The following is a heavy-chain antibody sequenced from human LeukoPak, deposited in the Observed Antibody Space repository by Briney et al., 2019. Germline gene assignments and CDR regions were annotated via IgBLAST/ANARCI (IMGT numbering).Heavy chain of an antibody. Sequence: KPGGSLRLSCAASGFTFSSYSMNWVRQAPGKGLGWVSSISSSSSYIYYADSVKGRFTISRDNAKNSLYLQMNSLRAEDTAVYYCARGVGGYSYGIYYYHGIDVWGQGTPVTVSS. CDR2: ISSSSSYI. CDR1: GFTFSSYS. D-gene: IGHD5-18*01. V-gene: IGHV3-21*01. J-gene: IGHJ6*02. CDR3: ARGVGGYSYGIYYYHGIDV.